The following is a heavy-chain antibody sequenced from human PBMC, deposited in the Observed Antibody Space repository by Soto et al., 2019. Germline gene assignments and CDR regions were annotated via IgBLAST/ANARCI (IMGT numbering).Heavy chain of an antibody. Sequence: GGSLRLSCAASGFTFSSYGMHWVRQAPGKGLEWVAVISYDGSNKYYADSVKGRFTISRDNSKNTLYLQMNSLRAEDTAVYYCAKDGEEWELRGPFDYWGQGTLVTVSS. CDR1: GFTFSSYG. CDR3: AKDGEEWELRGPFDY. D-gene: IGHD1-26*01. V-gene: IGHV3-30*18. J-gene: IGHJ4*02. CDR2: ISYDGSNK.